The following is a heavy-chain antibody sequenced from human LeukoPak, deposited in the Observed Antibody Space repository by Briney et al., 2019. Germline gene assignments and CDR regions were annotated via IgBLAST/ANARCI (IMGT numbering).Heavy chain of an antibody. D-gene: IGHD6-6*01. J-gene: IGHJ4*02. Sequence: SETLSLTCTVSGGSTSSSNYIWGWIRQPPGEGLEWIGSIHYSGSTYYNPSLKSRVTISVDTSKNLLALKLSSVTAADTAVYYCARQVSSIIARPFGYWGQGTQVTVSS. V-gene: IGHV4-39*01. CDR2: IHYSGST. CDR3: ARQVSSIIARPFGY. CDR1: GGSTSSSNYI.